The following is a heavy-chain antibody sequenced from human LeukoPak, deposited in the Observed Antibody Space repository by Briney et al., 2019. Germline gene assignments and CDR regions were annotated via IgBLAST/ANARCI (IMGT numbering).Heavy chain of an antibody. J-gene: IGHJ4*02. CDR3: ARDRGTKYYFDY. V-gene: IGHV3-7*01. Sequence: PGGSLRLSCAVSGFTFSSYWMSWVRQAPGKGLEWVANIKYDGSEKYYVDSVKGRFAISRDNAKDSLYLQMNSLRAEDTAVYYCARDRGTKYYFDYWGQGTLVTVSS. CDR1: GFTFSSYW. D-gene: IGHD1-26*01. CDR2: IKYDGSEK.